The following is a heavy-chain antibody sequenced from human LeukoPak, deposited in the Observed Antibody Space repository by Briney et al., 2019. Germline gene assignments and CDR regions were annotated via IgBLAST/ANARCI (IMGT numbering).Heavy chain of an antibody. J-gene: IGHJ4*02. Sequence: PSETLSLTCAVYGGSFSGYYWSWIRQPPGKGLEWIGEINHSGSANYNPSLKSRVTISVDRSKNQFSLKLSSVTAEDTALYFCARASPGGYYFDYWGQGTQVTVSS. V-gene: IGHV4-34*01. D-gene: IGHD1-14*01. CDR1: GGSFSGYY. CDR2: INHSGSA. CDR3: ARASPGGYYFDY.